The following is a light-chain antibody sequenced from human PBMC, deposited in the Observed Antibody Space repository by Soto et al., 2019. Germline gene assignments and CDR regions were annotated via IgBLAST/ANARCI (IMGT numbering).Light chain of an antibody. V-gene: IGKV4-1*01. CDR2: WAS. Sequence: DIVMTQSPDSLAVSLGERATINCKSSQSVLYSVNNKYYLAWYQQKPGQPPRLLIYWASSRESGVPDRFSGSGSGTDFTLTINSLQAEDVAVYYCQQYYTLPLTFGGGTKVEI. CDR3: QQYYTLPLT. CDR1: QSVLYSVNNKYY. J-gene: IGKJ4*01.